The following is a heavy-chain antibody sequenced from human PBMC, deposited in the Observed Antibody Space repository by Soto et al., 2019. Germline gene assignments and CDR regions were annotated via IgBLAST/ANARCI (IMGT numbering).Heavy chain of an antibody. V-gene: IGHV4-4*07. CDR3: ARDKPYYDFWSGPGGMDV. CDR2: IYTSGST. Sequence: SDTLSLTCTVSGGSISSYYWSWIRQPAGKGLEWIGRIYTSGSTNYNPSLKSRVTMSVDTSKNQFSLKLSSVTAADTAMYYCARDKPYYDFWSGPGGMDVWGQGTTVTVSS. D-gene: IGHD3-3*01. CDR1: GGSISSYY. J-gene: IGHJ6*02.